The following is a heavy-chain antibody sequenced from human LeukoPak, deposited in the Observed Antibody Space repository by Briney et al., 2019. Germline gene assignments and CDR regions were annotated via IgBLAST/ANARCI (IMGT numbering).Heavy chain of an antibody. Sequence: SETLSLTCAVYGGSFSGYYWSWIRQPPGKGLEWIGEINHSGSTNYNPSLKSRVTISVDTSKNQFSLKLSSVTAADTAVYYCAKATYRGYSGDNLNHFYYYYMDVWGQGTMVTVSS. CDR2: INHSGST. J-gene: IGHJ6*03. D-gene: IGHD5-12*01. CDR1: GGSFSGYY. V-gene: IGHV4-34*01. CDR3: AKATYRGYSGDNLNHFYYYYMDV.